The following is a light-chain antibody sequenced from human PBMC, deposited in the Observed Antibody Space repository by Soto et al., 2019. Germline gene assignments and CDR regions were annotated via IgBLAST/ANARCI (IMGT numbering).Light chain of an antibody. Sequence: EIALTQSPATLSLSPGERATLSCRASQSVSRYLAWYQQKPGQAPRLLIYDASNRATGIPARFSGSGSGTDFTLTISSLEPEDFALYYCQQRSSWPSFGQGTRLEIK. V-gene: IGKV3-11*01. CDR1: QSVSRY. CDR3: QQRSSWPS. CDR2: DAS. J-gene: IGKJ5*01.